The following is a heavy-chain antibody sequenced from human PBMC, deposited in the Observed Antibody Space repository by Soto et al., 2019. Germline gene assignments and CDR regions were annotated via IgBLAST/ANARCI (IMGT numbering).Heavy chain of an antibody. V-gene: IGHV1-2*02. D-gene: IGHD2-21*01. Sequence: QVQLVQSGAEVKKPGASVKVSCRTSGYTFSGFYIHWVRQAPGQGLESMGWIYPDSGGTDYAQKFQGRVTMTRDNSITTAYMELSSLRSEDTAVYYCVRAPLDYYSADYFDNWGQGTLVTVSS. J-gene: IGHJ4*02. CDR3: VRAPLDYYSADYFDN. CDR1: GYTFSGFY. CDR2: IYPDSGGT.